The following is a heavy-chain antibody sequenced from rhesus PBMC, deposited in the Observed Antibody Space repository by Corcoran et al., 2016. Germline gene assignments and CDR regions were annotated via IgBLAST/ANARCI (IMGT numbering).Heavy chain of an antibody. CDR2: IYGNSARH. V-gene: IGHV4S7*01. Sequence: QVQLQESGPGLVKPSETLSLTCAVSGGSISGGYYWGWIRQHPGKGLEWIGNIYGNSARHCYNPSLKSRVTSSKDTSKNQFSLKLSAVTAADTAVYYCARVGTGTPFDYWGQGVLVTVSS. CDR1: GGSISGGYY. CDR3: ARVGTGTPFDY. D-gene: IGHD1-26*01. J-gene: IGHJ4*01.